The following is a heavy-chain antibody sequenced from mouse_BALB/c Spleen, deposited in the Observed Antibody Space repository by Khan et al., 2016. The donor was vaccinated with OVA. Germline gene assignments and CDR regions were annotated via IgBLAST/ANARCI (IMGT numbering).Heavy chain of an antibody. CDR3: ARSNDGNFAY. J-gene: IGHJ3*01. CDR1: GFTFSSYT. Sequence: EVELVESGGGLVKPGGSLKLSCAASGFTFSSYTMSWIRQTPEKRLEWVATISSGGDNTYYPDSVKGRFTISRYNAKNNLYLQMSSLRYEDTALYYCARSNDGNFAYWGQGTLVTVSA. D-gene: IGHD2-1*01. V-gene: IGHV5-9*03. CDR2: ISSGGDNT.